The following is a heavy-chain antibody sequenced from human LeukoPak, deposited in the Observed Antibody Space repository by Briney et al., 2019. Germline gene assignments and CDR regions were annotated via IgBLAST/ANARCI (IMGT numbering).Heavy chain of an antibody. CDR2: FDPEDGET. J-gene: IGHJ6*02. Sequence: ASVKVSCKVSGYTLTELSMHWVRQAPGKGLEWMGGFDPEDGETISAQKFQGRVTMTEDTSTDTAYMELSSLRSEGTAVYYCARENYDILTGYPPYPPPYYYYGMDVWGQGTTVTVSS. D-gene: IGHD3-9*01. CDR1: GYTLTELS. V-gene: IGHV1-24*01. CDR3: ARENYDILTGYPPYPPPYYYYGMDV.